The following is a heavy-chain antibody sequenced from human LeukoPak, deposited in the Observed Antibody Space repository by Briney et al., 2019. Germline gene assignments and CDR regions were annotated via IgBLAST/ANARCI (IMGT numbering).Heavy chain of an antibody. CDR2: IHTSGGT. Sequence: PSETLSLTCTVSGDSTISSGSHGWSWIRQSAGKGLEWIGRIHTSGGTNYNPSLKSRVTISVDRSKNQFSLKLSSVTAADTAVYYCARDGYCSSTSCYDAFDIWGQGTMVTVSS. V-gene: IGHV4-61*02. J-gene: IGHJ3*02. D-gene: IGHD2-2*03. CDR1: GDSTISSGSHG. CDR3: ARDGYCSSTSCYDAFDI.